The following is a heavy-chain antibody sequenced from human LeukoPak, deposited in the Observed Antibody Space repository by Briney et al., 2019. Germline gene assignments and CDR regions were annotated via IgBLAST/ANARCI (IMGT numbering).Heavy chain of an antibody. J-gene: IGHJ6*02. D-gene: IGHD5-24*01. V-gene: IGHV1-18*04. Sequence: ASVKVSCKASGFTFTSYGFSWVRQAPGQGRDGMGWISAYSGNTNFAQKLQGRVTMTTDTSTSTAYMELRSLRSDDTAVYYCARDGVEMATYYYYAMDVWGQGTTVTVSS. CDR3: ARDGVEMATYYYYAMDV. CDR1: GFTFTSYG. CDR2: ISAYSGNT.